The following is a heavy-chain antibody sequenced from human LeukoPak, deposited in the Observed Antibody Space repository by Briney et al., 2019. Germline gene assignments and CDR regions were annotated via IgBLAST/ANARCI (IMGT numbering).Heavy chain of an antibody. J-gene: IGHJ4*02. CDR3: ASGPYPAAGADHQFDY. Sequence: SETLSLTCTVSGASISSYYWSWIRQPPGEGLEWIGYIFYRGSTNYNPSLKSRVTISVDTSKNQFSLKLSSVTAADTAVYYCASGPYPAAGADHQFDYWGQGILVTVFS. CDR2: IFYRGST. D-gene: IGHD6-13*01. V-gene: IGHV4-59*01. CDR1: GASISSYY.